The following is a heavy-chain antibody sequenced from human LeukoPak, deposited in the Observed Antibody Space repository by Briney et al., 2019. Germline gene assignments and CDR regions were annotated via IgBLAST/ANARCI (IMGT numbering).Heavy chain of an antibody. CDR2: IRQDGSAK. D-gene: IGHD3-16*01. CDR3: ARGGGLDV. CDR1: GFTFSSSA. V-gene: IGHV3-7*03. J-gene: IGHJ6*02. Sequence: GSLRLSCAASGFTFSSSAMSWVRQAPGKGLEWVANIRQDGSAKYYLDSVKGRFTISRDNAKNSLYLQMSNLRAEDTAVYFCARGGGLDVWGQGATVTVSS.